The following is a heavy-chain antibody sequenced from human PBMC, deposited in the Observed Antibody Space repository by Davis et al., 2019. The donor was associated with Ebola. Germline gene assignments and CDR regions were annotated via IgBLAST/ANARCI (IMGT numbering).Heavy chain of an antibody. V-gene: IGHV4-39*07. D-gene: IGHD2-15*01. J-gene: IGHJ5*02. CDR3: AREDIAPSNWFDP. CDR2: IFYSGST. Sequence: PSETLSLTCTVSGGSISSSIYYWGWIRQPPGKGLEWIGSIFYSGSTYYNPSLKSRVTISVDTSKNQFSLKLSSVTAADTAVYYCAREDIAPSNWFDPWGQGTLVTVSS. CDR1: GGSISSSIYY.